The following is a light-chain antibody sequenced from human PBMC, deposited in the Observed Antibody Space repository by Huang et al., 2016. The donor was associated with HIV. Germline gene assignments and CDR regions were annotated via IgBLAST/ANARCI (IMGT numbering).Light chain of an antibody. V-gene: IGKV3D-15*01. CDR1: QSVSSN. J-gene: IGKJ1*01. CDR2: GAS. Sequence: EIVMTQSPATLSVSPGERATLSCRASQSVSSNLAWYQHKPGRAPRLLIFGASTRATGIPARFSGSGSGTEFTLTISSLQSEDFAVYYCHQYNNWPPWTFGQGTKVEIK. CDR3: HQYNNWPPWT.